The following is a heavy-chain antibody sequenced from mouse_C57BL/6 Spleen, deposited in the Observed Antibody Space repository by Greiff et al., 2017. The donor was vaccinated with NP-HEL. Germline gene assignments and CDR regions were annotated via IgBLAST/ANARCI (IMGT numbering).Heavy chain of an antibody. CDR1: GYNFTSYW. V-gene: IGHV1-69*01. Sequence: QVQLQQPGAELVMPGASVKLSCKASGYNFTSYWMHWVKQRPGQGLEWIGEIDPSDGDTNYNQKFKGKSTLTVDKSSSTAYMQLSSLTSEDSAVSYCYGARTVYGSSYSRYFDVWGTGTTVTVSS. D-gene: IGHD1-1*01. J-gene: IGHJ1*03. CDR3: YGARTVYGSSYSRYFDV. CDR2: IDPSDGDT.